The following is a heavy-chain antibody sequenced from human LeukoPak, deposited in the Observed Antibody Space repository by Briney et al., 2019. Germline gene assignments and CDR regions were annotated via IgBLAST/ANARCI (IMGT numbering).Heavy chain of an antibody. V-gene: IGHV3-74*01. Sequence: PGGSLSLSCAAAGFPISSCWMQWVRQAPGKGLVWVSRINTDGSSTIYADSVKGRFTISRHNAKNTLYMQMNILRADDTAVYACARGNEWAFDYWAQGTLVTVSS. D-gene: IGHD1-26*01. J-gene: IGHJ4*02. CDR2: INTDGSST. CDR3: ARGNEWAFDY. CDR1: GFPISSCW.